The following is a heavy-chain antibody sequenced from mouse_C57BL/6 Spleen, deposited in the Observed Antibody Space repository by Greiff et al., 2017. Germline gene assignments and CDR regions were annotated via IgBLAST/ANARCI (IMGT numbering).Heavy chain of an antibody. CDR3: ARSTMITRVRYFDY. V-gene: IGHV1-53*01. D-gene: IGHD2-4*01. CDR1: GYTFTSYW. Sequence: QVQLQQPGTELVKPGASVKLSCKASGYTFTSYWMHWVKQRPGQGLEWIGNINPSNGGTNYNEKFKSKATLTVDKSSSTAYMQLSSLTSEDSAFYYCARSTMITRVRYFDYWGQGTTLTVSS. J-gene: IGHJ2*01. CDR2: INPSNGGT.